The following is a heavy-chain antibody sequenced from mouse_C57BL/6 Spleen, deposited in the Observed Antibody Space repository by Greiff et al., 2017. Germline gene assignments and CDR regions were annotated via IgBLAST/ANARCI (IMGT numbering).Heavy chain of an antibody. J-gene: IGHJ4*01. V-gene: IGHV1-69*01. CDR3: ARSPDGYVYYYAMDY. Sequence: QVQLQQPGAELVMPGASVKLSCKASGYTFTSYWMHWVKQRPGQGLEWIGEIDPSDSYTNYNQKFKGKSTLTVDKSSSTAYMQLSSLTSEDSAVYYCARSPDGYVYYYAMDYWGQGTSVTVSS. CDR1: GYTFTSYW. D-gene: IGHD2-3*01. CDR2: IDPSDSYT.